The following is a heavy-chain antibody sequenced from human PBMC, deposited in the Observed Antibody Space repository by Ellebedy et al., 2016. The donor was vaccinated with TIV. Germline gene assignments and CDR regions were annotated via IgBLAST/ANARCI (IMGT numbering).Heavy chain of an antibody. CDR1: GFTFSSYA. D-gene: IGHD3-3*01. V-gene: IGHV3-30-3*01. CDR3: AKGYDFWSGYDLQYYFDY. Sequence: GESLKISXAASGFTFSSYAMHWVRQAPGKGLEWVAVISYDGSNKYYADSVKGRFTISRDNSKNTLYLQMNSLRAEDTAVYYCAKGYDFWSGYDLQYYFDYWGQGTLVTVSS. J-gene: IGHJ4*02. CDR2: ISYDGSNK.